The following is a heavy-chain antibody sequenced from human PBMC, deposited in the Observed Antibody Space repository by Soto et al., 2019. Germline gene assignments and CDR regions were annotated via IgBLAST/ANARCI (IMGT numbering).Heavy chain of an antibody. D-gene: IGHD2-2*01. J-gene: IGHJ3*02. Sequence: ASVKVSCKASGYTFTSYGISWVRQAPGQGLEWMGWISAYNGNTNYAQKLQGRVTMTTDTSTSTAYMELRSLRSDDTAVYYCARGPWDIVVVPAATQDAFDIWGQGTMVTVSS. V-gene: IGHV1-18*01. CDR2: ISAYNGNT. CDR3: ARGPWDIVVVPAATQDAFDI. CDR1: GYTFTSYG.